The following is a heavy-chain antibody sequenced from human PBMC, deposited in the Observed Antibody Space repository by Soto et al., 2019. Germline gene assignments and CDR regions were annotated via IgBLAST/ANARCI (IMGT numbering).Heavy chain of an antibody. J-gene: IGHJ4*02. D-gene: IGHD6-19*01. Sequence: GGSLRLSCAASGFNFATYSMCWVRQAPGKGLEWVAGISDGVDRAYYGDSVKGRLTISRDTSKNMLYLHMNSLRAEDTAIYYCARYTAVADPYYFDYWGQGTLVTVSS. CDR3: ARYTAVADPYYFDY. CDR1: GFNFATYS. V-gene: IGHV3-23*01. CDR2: ISDGVDRA.